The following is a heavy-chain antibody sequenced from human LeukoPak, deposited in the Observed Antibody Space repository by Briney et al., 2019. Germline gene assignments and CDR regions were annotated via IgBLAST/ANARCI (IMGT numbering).Heavy chain of an antibody. J-gene: IGHJ4*02. Sequence: GGSLTLSCTVSGFTPSSNSMSWVRQAPGKGLEWVSFIYSDNTHYSDSVKGRVTISRDNSKNTLYLQMNSLRAEDTAVYYCARRAGAYSHPYDYWGQGTLVTVSS. CDR2: IYSDNT. CDR1: GFTPSSNS. V-gene: IGHV3-53*01. D-gene: IGHD4/OR15-4a*01. CDR3: ARRAGAYSHPYDY.